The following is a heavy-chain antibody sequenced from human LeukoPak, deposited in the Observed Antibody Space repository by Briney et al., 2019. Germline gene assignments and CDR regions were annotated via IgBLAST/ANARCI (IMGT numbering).Heavy chain of an antibody. CDR1: GFTFSSYW. V-gene: IGHV3-30*03. J-gene: IGHJ4*02. D-gene: IGHD1-26*01. CDR2: ISYDGSNK. Sequence: GGSLRLSCAASGFTFSSYWMSWVRQAPGKGLEWVAVISYDGSNKYYADSVKGRFTISRDNSKNTLYLQMNSLRAEDTAVYYCAIIYLIVEATTFDYWGQGTLVTVSS. CDR3: AIIYLIVEATTFDY.